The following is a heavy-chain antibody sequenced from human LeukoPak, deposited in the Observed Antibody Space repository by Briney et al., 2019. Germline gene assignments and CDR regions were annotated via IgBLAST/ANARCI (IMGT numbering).Heavy chain of an antibody. CDR3: ARKAYYYDTSPAGWFDT. CDR1: GFTFSNYG. V-gene: IGHV3-7*01. CDR2: INQDGSAK. Sequence: GGSLRLSCAASGFTFSNYGMHWVRQAPGKGLEWVANINQDGSAKNYVDSVEGRFTISRDNSKNSLYLQMDSLRVEDTAIYYCARKAYYYDTSPAGWFDTWGQGTLGTVSS. D-gene: IGHD3-22*01. J-gene: IGHJ5*02.